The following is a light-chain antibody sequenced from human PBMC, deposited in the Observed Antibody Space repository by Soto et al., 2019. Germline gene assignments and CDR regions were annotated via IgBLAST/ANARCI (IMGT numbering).Light chain of an antibody. CDR1: QSVSSSY. J-gene: IGKJ1*01. V-gene: IGKV3-20*01. CDR3: QQFGSSPRT. Sequence: EIVLTQSPGTLSLSPGERATLSCRASQSVSSSYLVWYQQKPGQAPRLLIYGASNRATGIPDRFSGSGSGTDFTLTINRLEPEDFAVYYCQQFGSSPRTFGQGTKVEVK. CDR2: GAS.